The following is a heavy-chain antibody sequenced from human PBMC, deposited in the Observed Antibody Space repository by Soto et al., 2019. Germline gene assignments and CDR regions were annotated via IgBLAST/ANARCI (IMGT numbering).Heavy chain of an antibody. CDR1: GRSINSYY. CDR2: IYDSGIT. J-gene: IGHJ4*02. V-gene: IGHV4-59*01. CDR3: ARTYDSNGYANEFDS. Sequence: QVQLQESGPGLVKPSETLSLTCNVSGRSINSYYWSWVRQPPGKGLEWIGYIYDSGITSYNPSLKSRVTMSVDPSKNQFSLKLTSVTGADTAVYYCARTYDSNGYANEFDSWGQGILVTVSS. D-gene: IGHD3-22*01.